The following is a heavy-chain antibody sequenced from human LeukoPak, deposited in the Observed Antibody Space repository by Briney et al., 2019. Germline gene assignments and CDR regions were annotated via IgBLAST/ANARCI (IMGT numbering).Heavy chain of an antibody. CDR1: GFTFSSYS. J-gene: IGHJ4*02. V-gene: IGHV3-21*01. D-gene: IGHD2-15*01. Sequence: KPGGSLRLSCAASGFTFSSYSTNWVRQAPGKGLEWVSYISGSSSYIYYADSVKGRFTISRDDAKNSLYLQMNSLRAEDTAVYYCARDRVKHCSGGSCYSEYYFDYWGQGTLVTVSS. CDR2: ISGSSSYI. CDR3: ARDRVKHCSGGSCYSEYYFDY.